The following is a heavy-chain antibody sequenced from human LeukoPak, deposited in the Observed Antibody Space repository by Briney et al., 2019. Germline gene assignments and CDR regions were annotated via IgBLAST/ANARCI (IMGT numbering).Heavy chain of an antibody. CDR1: GYTFTGYY. CDR3: ARSVVGSPDAFDI. D-gene: IGHD1-26*01. J-gene: IGHJ3*02. CDR2: INPNSGGT. V-gene: IGHV1-2*02. Sequence: ASVKVSCKASGYTFTGYYMHWVRQAAGQGLEWMGWINPNSGGTNYAQKFQGRVTMTRDTSISTAYMELSRLRSDDTAVYYCARSVVGSPDAFDIWGQGTMVTVSS.